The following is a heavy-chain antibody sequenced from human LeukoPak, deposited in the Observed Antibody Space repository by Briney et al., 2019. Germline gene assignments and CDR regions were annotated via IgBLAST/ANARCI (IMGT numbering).Heavy chain of an antibody. CDR1: GFTFSSYA. D-gene: IGHD3-10*01. V-gene: IGHV3-30-3*01. Sequence: GTSLRLSCAASGFTFSSYAMHWVRQAPGKGLEWVAVISYDGSNKYYADSVKGRFTISRDNSKNTLYLQMNSPRAEDTAVYYCASGPAMVRGVIPRRLTYFDYWGQGTLVTVSS. CDR3: ASGPAMVRGVIPRRLTYFDY. J-gene: IGHJ4*02. CDR2: ISYDGSNK.